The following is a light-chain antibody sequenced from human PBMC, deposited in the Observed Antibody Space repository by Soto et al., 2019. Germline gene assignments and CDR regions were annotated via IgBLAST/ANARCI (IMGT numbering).Light chain of an antibody. CDR3: QQYLSYPIT. CDR1: QSLSSW. Sequence: DIQMTQSPSTLSASVGDRVTITCRASQSLSSWLAWYQQKPGKAPKSLIYKASSLESGVPSRFSGSGSGPEFTLTISSLQPDDFATYYCQQYLSYPITFGQGTRLEIK. V-gene: IGKV1-5*03. J-gene: IGKJ5*01. CDR2: KAS.